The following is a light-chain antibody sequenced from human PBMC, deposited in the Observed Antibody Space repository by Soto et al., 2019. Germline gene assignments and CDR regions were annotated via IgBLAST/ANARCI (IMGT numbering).Light chain of an antibody. CDR1: SSNIGSNY. CDR3: AAWDDSLSDF. V-gene: IGLV1-47*01. J-gene: IGLJ1*01. CDR2: RNN. Sequence: QSVLTQPPSASGTPGQRVTISCSGSSSNIGSNYVYWYQQLPGTAPKLLIYRNNQRPSGVPDRFSGSKSGISASLAISGLRSEDEADYYCAAWDDSLSDFFGTGTKLTVL.